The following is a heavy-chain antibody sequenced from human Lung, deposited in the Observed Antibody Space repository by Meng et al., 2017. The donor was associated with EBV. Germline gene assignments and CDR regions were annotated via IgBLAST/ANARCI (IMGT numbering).Heavy chain of an antibody. D-gene: IGHD4-11*01. J-gene: IGHJ4*02. CDR2: IYFSGRT. Sequence: GQLLESGPGLAKPSSTLSLTCSVARGSVSGGDYYWSWIRQPPGKGLEWIGYIYFSGRTDYNPALKSRVTMSVDTSRKEFSLRLRSLTAADTAVYYCARGYGMTTVTSKYFDYWGQGTLVTVSS. CDR3: ARGYGMTTVTSKYFDY. CDR1: RGSVSGGDYY. V-gene: IGHV4-61*08.